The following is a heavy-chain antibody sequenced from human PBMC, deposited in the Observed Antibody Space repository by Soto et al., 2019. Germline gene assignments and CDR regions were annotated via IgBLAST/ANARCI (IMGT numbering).Heavy chain of an antibody. D-gene: IGHD3-10*01. Sequence: GGSLRLSCAASGFSFSSYSMNWVRQAPGKGLEWVSSVSSSSGYIYYADSLQGRLTISRDNAKNSLFLQMNSLRAEDTAVYYCARIRNSYGSQSYLIDYWGQGTLVTVSS. J-gene: IGHJ4*02. CDR3: ARIRNSYGSQSYLIDY. CDR1: GFSFSSYS. CDR2: VSSSSGYI. V-gene: IGHV3-21*01.